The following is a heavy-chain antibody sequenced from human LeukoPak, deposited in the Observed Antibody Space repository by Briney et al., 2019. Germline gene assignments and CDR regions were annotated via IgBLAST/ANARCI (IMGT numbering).Heavy chain of an antibody. Sequence: GGSLRLSCAASGFTFSTSWMSWVRQAPGKGLEWVANIKPDGSEKYYVDSVKGRLTISRDNSKNTVQLEMNSLRVEDTAVYYCVFCSGGNCYYAVRGWTYWGQGTLVTVSS. CDR2: IKPDGSEK. D-gene: IGHD2-15*01. CDR3: VFCSGGNCYYAVRGWTY. CDR1: GFTFSTSW. V-gene: IGHV3-7*01. J-gene: IGHJ4*02.